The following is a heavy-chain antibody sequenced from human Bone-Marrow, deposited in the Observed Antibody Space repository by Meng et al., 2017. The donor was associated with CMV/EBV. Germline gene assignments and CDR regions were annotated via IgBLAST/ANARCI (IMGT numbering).Heavy chain of an antibody. D-gene: IGHD3-3*01. CDR1: GLPVSSNY. Sequence: GGPLRLPRAASGLPVSSNYMSWVRKAPGKGLEWVSVIYSGGSTYYADSVKGRFTVSRDNSKKTLHLQMDSLTAEDTAVYYRARRAPFWSGNPRYYIDYWGQGTLVTVSS. CDR3: ARRAPFWSGNPRYYIDY. J-gene: IGHJ4*02. V-gene: IGHV3-66*02. CDR2: IYSGGST.